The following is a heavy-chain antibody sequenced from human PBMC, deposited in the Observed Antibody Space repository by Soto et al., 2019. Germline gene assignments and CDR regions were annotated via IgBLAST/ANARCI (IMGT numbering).Heavy chain of an antibody. CDR3: ARVDERQNSAAGPLDYYYYGMDV. CDR2: INPNSGGT. CDR1: GYTFTGYY. Sequence: GASVKVSCKASGYTFTGYYMHWVRQAPGQGLEWMGWINPNSGGTNYAQKFQGGVTMTRDTSISTAYMELSRLRSDDTAVYYCARVDERQNSAAGPLDYYYYGMDVWGQGTTVTVSS. J-gene: IGHJ6*02. V-gene: IGHV1-2*02. D-gene: IGHD6-13*01.